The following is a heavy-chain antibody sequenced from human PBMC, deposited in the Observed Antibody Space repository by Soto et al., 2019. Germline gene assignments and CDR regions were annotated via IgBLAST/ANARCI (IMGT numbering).Heavy chain of an antibody. Sequence: SETLSLTCAVYGGSFSGYYWSWIRQPPGKGLEWIGEINHSGSTNYNPSLKSRVTISVDTSKNQFSLKLSSVTAADTAVYYCARILPLWSSTTPNWFDPWGQGTLVTVPS. V-gene: IGHV4-34*01. J-gene: IGHJ5*02. CDR3: ARILPLWSSTTPNWFDP. CDR2: INHSGST. CDR1: GGSFSGYY. D-gene: IGHD6-13*01.